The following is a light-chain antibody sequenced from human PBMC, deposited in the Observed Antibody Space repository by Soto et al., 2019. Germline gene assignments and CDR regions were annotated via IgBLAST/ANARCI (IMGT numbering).Light chain of an antibody. CDR3: CSYVGGWV. Sequence: QSALTQPRSVSGSPGQSVSISCAGTSSDFGGYKYVSWYQQHPGKAPKLVIFDVSERPSGVPDRFSGSKSGNTASLTISGLRAEDEVDYFCCSYVGGWVFGGGTKLTVL. V-gene: IGLV2-11*01. J-gene: IGLJ3*02. CDR2: DVS. CDR1: SSDFGGYKY.